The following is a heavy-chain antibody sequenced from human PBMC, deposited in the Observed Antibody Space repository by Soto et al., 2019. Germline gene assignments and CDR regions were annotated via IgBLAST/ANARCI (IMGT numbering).Heavy chain of an antibody. Sequence: SETLSLTCTVSSGSISSSNYYWGWIRQPPGKGLEWIGSIYYTGSTYYNPPLKSRVTISVDMSKNQFSLKVTSVTAADTAVYYCASQKYGSGSFVPKWFDPWGQGTLVTVSS. D-gene: IGHD3-10*01. CDR2: IYYTGST. CDR3: ASQKYGSGSFVPKWFDP. J-gene: IGHJ5*02. V-gene: IGHV4-39*01. CDR1: SGSISSSNYY.